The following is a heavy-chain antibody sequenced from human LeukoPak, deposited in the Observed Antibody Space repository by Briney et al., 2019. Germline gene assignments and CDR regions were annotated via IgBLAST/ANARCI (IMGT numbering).Heavy chain of an antibody. D-gene: IGHD6-19*01. CDR3: ERTRHQWLDVDY. Sequence: TLSLTCTVSGGSISSGDYYWSCIRQPPGKALEWLARIDWDDDKYYSTSLKTRLTISKDTSKNQVVLTMTNMDPVDTATFYCERTRHQWLDVDYWGQGTLVTVSS. V-gene: IGHV2-70*11. CDR1: GGSISSGDYY. J-gene: IGHJ4*02. CDR2: IDWDDDK.